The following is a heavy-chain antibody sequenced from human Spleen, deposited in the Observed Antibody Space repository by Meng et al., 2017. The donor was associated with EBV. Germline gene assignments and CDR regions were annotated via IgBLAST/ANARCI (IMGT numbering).Heavy chain of an antibody. V-gene: IGHV3-21*01. J-gene: IGHJ4*02. D-gene: IGHD2-15*01. Sequence: EVQLVESGGGLVKPGGSXXLSCAASGFTFSSYSMNWVRQAPGKGLEWVSSISSSSSYIYYADSVKGRFTISRDNAKNSLYLQMNSLRAEDTAVYYCAREVAATSFDYWGQGTLVTVSS. CDR3: AREVAATSFDY. CDR1: GFTFSSYS. CDR2: ISSSSSYI.